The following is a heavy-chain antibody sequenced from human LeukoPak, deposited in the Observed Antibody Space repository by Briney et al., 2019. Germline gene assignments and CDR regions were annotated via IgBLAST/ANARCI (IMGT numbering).Heavy chain of an antibody. D-gene: IGHD6-19*01. V-gene: IGHV3-48*03. CDR1: GFPFSVYE. CDR3: ALLAVASDFDY. J-gene: IGHJ4*02. Sequence: PGGSLSLSCAVSGFPFSVYEMNWVRQAPGKGLEWVSNIGSSGAIRHYADSVKGRFSISRDNAENSQFLQMNSLRVEDTGIYYCALLAVASDFDYWGQGALVTVSS. CDR2: IGSSGAIR.